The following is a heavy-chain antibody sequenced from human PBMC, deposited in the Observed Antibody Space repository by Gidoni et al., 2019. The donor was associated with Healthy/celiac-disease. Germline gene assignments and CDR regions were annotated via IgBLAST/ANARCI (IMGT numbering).Heavy chain of an antibody. CDR1: GFTFDDYT. J-gene: IGHJ4*02. V-gene: IGHV3-43*01. D-gene: IGHD2-2*01. CDR2: ISWDGGST. CDR3: AKDGYCSSTSCLAYYFDY. Sequence: EVQLVESGGVVVQPGGSLRLSCAASGFTFDDYTMHWVRQAPGKGLEWVSLISWDGGSTYYADSVKGRFTISRDNSKNSLYLQMNSLRTEDTALYYCAKDGYCSSTSCLAYYFDYWGQGTLVTVSS.